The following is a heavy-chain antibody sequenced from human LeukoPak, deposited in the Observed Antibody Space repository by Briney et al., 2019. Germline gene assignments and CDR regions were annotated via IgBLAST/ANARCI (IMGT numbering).Heavy chain of an antibody. Sequence: GGSLRLSCAASGFTFSSYEMNWVRQAPGKGLEWVSYISSSGSTIYYADSVKGRFTISRDNAKNSLYLQMNSLRAEDTAVYYCTMAYCGGGCYSSFFDYWGQGTLVTVSS. D-gene: IGHD2-21*02. CDR1: GFTFSSYE. J-gene: IGHJ4*02. V-gene: IGHV3-48*03. CDR3: TMAYCGGGCYSSFFDY. CDR2: ISSSGSTI.